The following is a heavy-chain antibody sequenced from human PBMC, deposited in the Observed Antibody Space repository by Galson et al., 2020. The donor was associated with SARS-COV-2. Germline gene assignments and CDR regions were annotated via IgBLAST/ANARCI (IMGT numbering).Heavy chain of an antibody. Sequence: GGSLRLSCTASGFTFGDHAMSWFRQAPGKGLEWVGFIRSKAYGGTTEYAASVKGRFTISRDDSKSVAYLQMNSLKTEDTAVYYCIREVRSEGIYYYYYVMDVWGQGTTVTVSS. J-gene: IGHJ6*02. D-gene: IGHD4-17*01. V-gene: IGHV3-49*03. CDR1: GFTFGDHA. CDR3: IREVRSEGIYYYYYVMDV. CDR2: IRSKAYGGTT.